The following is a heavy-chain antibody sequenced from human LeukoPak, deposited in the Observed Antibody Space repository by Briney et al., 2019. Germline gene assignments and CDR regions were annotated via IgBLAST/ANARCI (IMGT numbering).Heavy chain of an antibody. Sequence: ASETLSLTRTVSGGSVSSYYWSWIRQPPGKGLEWIGYIYYSGSTNYNTSLKSRVTISVDTSKNQFSLKLSSVTAADTAVYYCARGVEYSSSSGLGYWGQGTLVTVSS. CDR1: GGSVSSYY. D-gene: IGHD6-6*01. CDR2: IYYSGST. J-gene: IGHJ4*02. CDR3: ARGVEYSSSSGLGY. V-gene: IGHV4-59*02.